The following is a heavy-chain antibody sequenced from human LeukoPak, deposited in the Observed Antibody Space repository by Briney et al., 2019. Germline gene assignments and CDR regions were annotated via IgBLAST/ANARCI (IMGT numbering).Heavy chain of an antibody. CDR2: IYYSGST. Sequence: SETLSLTCTVSGGSVSSGSYYWSWIRQPPGKGLEWIGYIYYSGSTNYNPSLKSRVTIPVDTSKNQFSLKLSSVTAADTAVYYCARDLYYYGSGSYRAFDIWGQGTMVTVSS. CDR1: GGSVSSGSYY. J-gene: IGHJ3*02. CDR3: ARDLYYYGSGSYRAFDI. D-gene: IGHD3-10*01. V-gene: IGHV4-61*01.